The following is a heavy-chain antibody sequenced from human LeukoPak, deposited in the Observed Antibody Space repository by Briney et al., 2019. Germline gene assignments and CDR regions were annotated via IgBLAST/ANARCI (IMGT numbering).Heavy chain of an antibody. CDR2: IYTSGST. V-gene: IGHV4-4*07. J-gene: IGHJ6*03. CDR3: ARVQGYYYCMDV. Sequence: SETLSLTCTVSGGSISSYYWSWIRQPAGKGLEWIGRIYTSGSTNYNPSLKSRVTISVDKSKNQFSLKLSSVTAADTAVYCCARVQGYYYCMDVWGKGTTVTVSS. CDR1: GGSISSYY.